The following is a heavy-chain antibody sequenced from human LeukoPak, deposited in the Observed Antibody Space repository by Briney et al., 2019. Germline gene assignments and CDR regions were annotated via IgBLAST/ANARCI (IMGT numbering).Heavy chain of an antibody. CDR2: ISSSSNYI. CDR1: GFTFSAYT. CDR3: ARDMELST. D-gene: IGHD3-16*02. V-gene: IGHV3-21*04. J-gene: IGHJ3*01. Sequence: GGSVRLSCAASGFTFSAYTMNWVRQAPGQGLEWVSSISSSSNYIYYPDSVKGRFTISRDNSQDTLYLQIHSLRAEDTAMYYCARDMELSTWGLGTMVTVSS.